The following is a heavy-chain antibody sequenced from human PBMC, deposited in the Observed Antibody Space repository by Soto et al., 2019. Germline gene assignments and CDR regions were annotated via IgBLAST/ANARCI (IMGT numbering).Heavy chain of an antibody. CDR2: IHYSGST. D-gene: IGHD6-19*01. CDR1: GGPISSHY. J-gene: IGHJ4*02. V-gene: IGHV4-59*11. Sequence: QVQLQESGPGLVKPSETLSLNCTVSGGPISSHYWSWIRQSPGKGLEWIGYIHYSGSTNYNPSLKSRLTISVDTSKNQFSLELCSLTAADTAVYYCARGSSGSPPPLDYWGQGTLVTVSS. CDR3: ARGSSGSPPPLDY.